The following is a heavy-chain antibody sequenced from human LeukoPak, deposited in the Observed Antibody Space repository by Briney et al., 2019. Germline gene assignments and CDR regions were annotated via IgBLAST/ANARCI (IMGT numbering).Heavy chain of an antibody. V-gene: IGHV4-59*01. Sequence: SETLSLTCTVSGGSISSYYWSWIRQPPGKGLEWIGYIYYSGSTNYNPSLKSRVTISVDTSKNQFSLQLSSVTAADTAVYYCARGGGIAAAAYYYYYMDVWGKGTTVTVSS. CDR2: IYYSGST. CDR3: ARGGGIAAAAYYYYYMDV. D-gene: IGHD6-13*01. J-gene: IGHJ6*03. CDR1: GGSISSYY.